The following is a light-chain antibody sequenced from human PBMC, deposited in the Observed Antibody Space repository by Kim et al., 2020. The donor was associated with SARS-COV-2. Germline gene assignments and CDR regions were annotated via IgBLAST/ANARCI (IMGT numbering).Light chain of an antibody. Sequence: QPVLTQSPSASASLGASVKFTCNLSGRYSLYAIAWHQQQPEKGPRYLMKVNSDGSVSKGDGIPDRFSGSTSGTQRYLIISSLQSEDEADYYCQTWASGSVVFGGGTQLTVL. J-gene: IGLJ2*01. CDR2: VNSDGSV. V-gene: IGLV4-69*01. CDR3: QTWASGSVV. CDR1: GRYSLYA.